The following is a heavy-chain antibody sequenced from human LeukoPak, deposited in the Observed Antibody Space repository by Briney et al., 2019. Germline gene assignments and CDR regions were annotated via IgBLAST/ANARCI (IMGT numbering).Heavy chain of an antibody. D-gene: IGHD5-12*01. V-gene: IGHV4-59*08. CDR1: GGSISSYH. J-gene: IGHJ4*02. Sequence: SETLSLTCTVSGGSISSYHWSWIRQPPGKGLEWIGYIYYSGSTGYSPSLKSRVTISLDTSKNQFSLKLNSVTAADTAVYYCARLYSGYDPPRLDYWGQGTLVTVSS. CDR2: IYYSGST. CDR3: ARLYSGYDPPRLDY.